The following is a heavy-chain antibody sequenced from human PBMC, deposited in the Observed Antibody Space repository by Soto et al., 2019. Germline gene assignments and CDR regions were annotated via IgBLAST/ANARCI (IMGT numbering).Heavy chain of an antibody. CDR1: GGSISSSSYY. Sequence: SETLSLTCTVSGGSISSSSYYWGWIRQPPGKGLEWIGSISYSGSTYYNPSLKSRVTISVDTSKNQFSLKLSSVTAADTAVYYCARHGATGIVVVPADAFDYWGQGTLVTVS. J-gene: IGHJ4*02. CDR2: ISYSGST. D-gene: IGHD2-2*01. CDR3: ARHGATGIVVVPADAFDY. V-gene: IGHV4-39*01.